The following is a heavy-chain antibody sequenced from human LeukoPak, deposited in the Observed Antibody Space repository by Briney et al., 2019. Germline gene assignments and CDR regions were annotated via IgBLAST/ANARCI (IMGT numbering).Heavy chain of an antibody. J-gene: IGHJ3*02. CDR2: INHSGST. V-gene: IGHV4-34*01. Sequence: SETLSLTCAVYGGSFSGYYWSWIRQPPGTGLEWIGEINHSGSTNYNPSLKSRVTISVDTSKNQFSLKLSSVTAADTAVYYCARVRILWFGELDAFDIWGQGTMVTVSS. CDR1: GGSFSGYY. D-gene: IGHD3-10*01. CDR3: ARVRILWFGELDAFDI.